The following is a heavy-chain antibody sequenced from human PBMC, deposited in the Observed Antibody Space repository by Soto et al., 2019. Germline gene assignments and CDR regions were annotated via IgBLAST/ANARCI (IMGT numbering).Heavy chain of an antibody. D-gene: IGHD3-10*01. V-gene: IGHV4-31*03. J-gene: IGHJ6*02. CDR1: GGSISSGSYY. Sequence: QVQLQESGPGLVKPSQTLSLTCTVSGGSISSGSYYWSWIRQLPGKGLEWLGYISYSGSIYDNPSLKSRVTISVDTSKNQFSLKLNSGTAADTAVYYCATRTDYYYGSGSLGGMDVWGQGTTVTVSS. CDR2: ISYSGSI. CDR3: ATRTDYYYGSGSLGGMDV.